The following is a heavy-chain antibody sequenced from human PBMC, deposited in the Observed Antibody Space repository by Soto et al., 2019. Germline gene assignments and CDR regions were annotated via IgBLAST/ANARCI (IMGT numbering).Heavy chain of an antibody. V-gene: IGHV1-69*05. CDR3: ARGTDSSGYIGAAAFDI. D-gene: IGHD3-22*01. CDR1: GGTFSSYA. CDR2: IIANYGKT. Sequence: SVKVSCKASGGTFSSYAISWVRQAPGQGLEWMGGIIANYGKTNYAQKFQGRVTITTDKSTSTAYMELRSLRSEDTAVYYCARGTDSSGYIGAAAFDIWGQGTMVTVSS. J-gene: IGHJ3*02.